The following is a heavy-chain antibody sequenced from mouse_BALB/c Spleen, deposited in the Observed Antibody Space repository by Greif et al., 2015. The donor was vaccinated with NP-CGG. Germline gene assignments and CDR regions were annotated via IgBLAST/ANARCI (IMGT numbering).Heavy chain of an antibody. CDR3: ARDYDEGFDY. CDR1: GFSLTGYG. D-gene: IGHD2-12*01. CDR2: IWGDGST. V-gene: IGHV2-6-7*01. J-gene: IGHJ2*01. Sequence: VQVVESGPGLVAPSQSLSITCTVSGFSLTGYGVNCVRQPPGKGLEWLGMIWGDGSTDYNSALKSRLSISKDNSKSQVFLKMNSLQTDDTARYYCARDYDEGFDYWGQGTTLTVSS.